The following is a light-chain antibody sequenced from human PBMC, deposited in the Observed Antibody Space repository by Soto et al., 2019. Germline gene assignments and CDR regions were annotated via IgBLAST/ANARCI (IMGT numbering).Light chain of an antibody. Sequence: DIQMTQSPSTLSASVGDRVTITCRASQGISSYLAWYQQKPGKAPNLLIYAASTLQSGVPSRFSGSGSGTDFTLTISSLQPEDFATYFCQKLNAYPPWTFGQGTKVDI. CDR1: QGISSY. J-gene: IGKJ1*01. V-gene: IGKV1-9*01. CDR3: QKLNAYPPWT. CDR2: AAS.